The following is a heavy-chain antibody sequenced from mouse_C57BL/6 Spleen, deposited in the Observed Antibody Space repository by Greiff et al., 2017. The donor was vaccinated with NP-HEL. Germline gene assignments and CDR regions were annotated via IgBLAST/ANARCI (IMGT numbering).Heavy chain of an antibody. CDR3: ARSTIYYDYLAWFAY. V-gene: IGHV1-55*01. CDR1: GYTFTSYW. D-gene: IGHD2-4*01. CDR2: IYPGSGST. J-gene: IGHJ3*01. Sequence: VQLQQPGAELVKPGASVKMSCKASGYTFTSYWITWVKQRPGQGLEWIGDIYPGSGSTNYNEKFKSKATLTVDTSSSTAYMQLSSLTSEDSAVYYCARSTIYYDYLAWFAYWGQGTLVTVSA.